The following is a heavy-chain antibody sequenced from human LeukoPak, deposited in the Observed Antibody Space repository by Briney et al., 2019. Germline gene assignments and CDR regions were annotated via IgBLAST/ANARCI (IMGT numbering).Heavy chain of an antibody. CDR1: GFTFSDFA. Sequence: GRSLRLSCAASGFTFSDFAMHWVRQAPGKGLKWVALISHDGTNIYYEDSVKGRFTISRDNSRNTLYLQMNSLRTEDTAVYYCVRLTAAGRRTDFDYWGQGTLVTVSS. J-gene: IGHJ4*02. D-gene: IGHD6-13*01. CDR2: ISHDGTNI. CDR3: VRLTAAGRRTDFDY. V-gene: IGHV3-30*03.